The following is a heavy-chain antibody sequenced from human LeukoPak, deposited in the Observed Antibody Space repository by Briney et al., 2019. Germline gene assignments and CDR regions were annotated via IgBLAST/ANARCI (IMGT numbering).Heavy chain of an antibody. CDR3: AKQWFSLYYMDV. CDR2: IRYDGSNK. J-gene: IGHJ6*03. Sequence: PGGSLRLSCAASGFTFSSYGIHWVRQAPGKGLEWVAFIRYDGSNKYYADSVKGRFTISRDNSKNTLYLQMNSLRAEDSAVYYCAKQWFSLYYMDVWGKGTTVTVSS. D-gene: IGHD3-22*01. CDR1: GFTFSSYG. V-gene: IGHV3-30*02.